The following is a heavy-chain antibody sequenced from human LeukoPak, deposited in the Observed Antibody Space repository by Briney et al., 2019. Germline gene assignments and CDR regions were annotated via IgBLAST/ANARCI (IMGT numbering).Heavy chain of an antibody. CDR1: GDSVSSNSAA. D-gene: IGHD5-24*01. Sequence: SQTLSLTCDISGDSVSSNSAAWDWIRQSPLRGLEWLGRTYYRSKWYNDYAVSVKSRITINPDTSKNQFSLQLNSVTPEDTAVYYCTRGAPVGSSREFDYWGQGTLVTVSS. V-gene: IGHV6-1*01. CDR3: TRGAPVGSSREFDY. J-gene: IGHJ4*02. CDR2: TYYRSKWYN.